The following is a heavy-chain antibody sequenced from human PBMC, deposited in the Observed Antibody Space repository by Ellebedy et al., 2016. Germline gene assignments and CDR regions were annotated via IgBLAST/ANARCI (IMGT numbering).Heavy chain of an antibody. V-gene: IGHV5-51*01. J-gene: IGHJ5*02. CDR3: ARGAGTGDRGNWFDP. CDR2: IYPGDSDT. D-gene: IGHD7-27*01. Sequence: GGSLRLSXKGSGYSFTSYWIGWVRQMPGKGLEWMGIIYPGDSDTRYSPSFQGQVTISADKSISTAYLQWSSLKASDTAMYYCARGAGTGDRGNWFDPWGQGTLVTVSS. CDR1: GYSFTSYW.